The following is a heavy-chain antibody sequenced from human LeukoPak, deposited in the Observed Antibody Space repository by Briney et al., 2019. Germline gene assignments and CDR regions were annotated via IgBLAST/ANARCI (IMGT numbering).Heavy chain of an antibody. Sequence: SETLSLTCTVSGGSMTSYYWNWIRQSPGKGLEWIGCIYYSGSTTYNPSLKSRVTISVNTSKNAFSLKLSSVTAADTAVYYCASLSYYYDSSGYYINHRYWYFDLWGRGTLVTVSS. D-gene: IGHD3-22*01. CDR3: ASLSYYYDSSGYYINHRYWYFDL. CDR2: IYYSGST. J-gene: IGHJ2*01. CDR1: GGSMTSYY. V-gene: IGHV4-59*08.